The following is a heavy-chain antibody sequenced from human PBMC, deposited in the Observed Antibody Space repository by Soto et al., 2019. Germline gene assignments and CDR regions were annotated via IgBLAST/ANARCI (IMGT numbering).Heavy chain of an antibody. CDR1: GFTFSSYG. CDR3: TKRRNVLRFLEWSSGMEV. D-gene: IGHD3-3*01. Sequence: GGSLRLSCAASGFTFSSYGMHWVRQAPGKGLEWVAFISHDGSNKYYADSMKGRISMSRDNSKSTVYLQMSSLRAEDTAVYYCTKRRNVLRFLEWSSGMEVWGQGTTVTVSS. CDR2: ISHDGSNK. J-gene: IGHJ6*02. V-gene: IGHV3-30*18.